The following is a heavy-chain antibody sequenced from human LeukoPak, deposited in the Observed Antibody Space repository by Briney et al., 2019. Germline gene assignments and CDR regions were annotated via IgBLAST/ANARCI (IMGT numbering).Heavy chain of an antibody. J-gene: IGHJ6*03. CDR2: IIPIFGTA. CDR3: ARGGSGSGWYQSYYYYMDV. D-gene: IGHD6-19*01. CDR1: GGTFSSYA. V-gene: IGHV1-69*06. Sequence: ASVKVSCKASGGTFSSYAISWVRQAPGQALEWMGGIIPIFGTANYAQKFQGRVTITADKSTSTAYMELSSLRSEDTAVYYCARGGSGSGWYQSYYYYMDVWGKGTTVTVSS.